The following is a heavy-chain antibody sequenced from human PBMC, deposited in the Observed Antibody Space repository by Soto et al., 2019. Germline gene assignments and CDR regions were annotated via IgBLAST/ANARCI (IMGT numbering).Heavy chain of an antibody. Sequence: RRLSCAASGFTFSTYAVNWVRQTPGEGLEWVSGISDSGTNPYYADSVKGRFTISRDNSKNTLYLQMDSLRAEDTGIYYCARYALGLSPWWYNWFDRWGQGTLVTVSS. D-gene: IGHD2-8*02. V-gene: IGHV3-23*01. CDR2: ISDSGTNP. CDR3: ARYALGLSPWWYNWFDR. CDR1: GFTFSTYA. J-gene: IGHJ5*02.